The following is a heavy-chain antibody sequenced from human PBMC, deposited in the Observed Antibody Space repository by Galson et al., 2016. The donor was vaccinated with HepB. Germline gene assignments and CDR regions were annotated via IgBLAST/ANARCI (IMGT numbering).Heavy chain of an antibody. CDR1: GFAVSSNF. CDR2: IYSGGGT. D-gene: IGHD1-26*01. CDR3: ARGGASSAGVS. Sequence: SLRLSCAASGFAVSSNFLTWVRQAPGKGLEWVSLIYSGGGTNYADSVKGRFTISREHSNNTLYLQMNSLRVDDTAVYYCARGGASSAGVSWGQGTLVTVSS. J-gene: IGHJ5*02. V-gene: IGHV3-53*01.